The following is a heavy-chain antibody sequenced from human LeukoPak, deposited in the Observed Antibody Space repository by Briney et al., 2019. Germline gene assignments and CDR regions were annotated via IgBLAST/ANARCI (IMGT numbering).Heavy chain of an antibody. Sequence: SETLSLTCTVSGGSISGYSWSWIRQPPGKGLEWIGYIYYSGSTNYNPSLKSRVTISVDTSKNQFSLKLSSVTAADTAVYYCARGGHSGSYFSSRETGNQHFDYWGQGTLVTVSA. CDR1: GGSISGYS. CDR2: IYYSGST. V-gene: IGHV4-59*12. D-gene: IGHD1-26*01. J-gene: IGHJ4*02. CDR3: ARGGHSGSYFSSRETGNQHFDY.